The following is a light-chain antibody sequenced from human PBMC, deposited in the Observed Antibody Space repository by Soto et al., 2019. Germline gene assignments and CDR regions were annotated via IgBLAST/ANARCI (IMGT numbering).Light chain of an antibody. V-gene: IGKV1-5*03. J-gene: IGKJ1*01. CDR2: KAS. CDR3: QQYNTYRT. Sequence: DIQMTQSPSTLSASVGDRVTITCRASQSISSWLAWYQQKPGKAPKLLIYKASSLQSGVPSRFSGSGSGTEFTLTISSLQPDDFATYYCQQYNTYRTFGQGTQVE. CDR1: QSISSW.